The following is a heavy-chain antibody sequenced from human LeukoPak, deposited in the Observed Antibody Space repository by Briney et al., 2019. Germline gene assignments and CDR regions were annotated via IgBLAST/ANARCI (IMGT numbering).Heavy chain of an antibody. CDR2: IYYSGST. D-gene: IGHD6-19*01. J-gene: IGHJ4*02. Sequence: SETLPLTCTVSGGSISSDSYYWAWIRQPPGKGLEWIASIYYSGSTYYNPSLKSRVTISVDTSRNQFSLKLSSVTAADTAVYYCASLAVAGLSEGYWGQGTLVIVSS. V-gene: IGHV4-39*01. CDR3: ASLAVAGLSEGY. CDR1: GGSISSDSYY.